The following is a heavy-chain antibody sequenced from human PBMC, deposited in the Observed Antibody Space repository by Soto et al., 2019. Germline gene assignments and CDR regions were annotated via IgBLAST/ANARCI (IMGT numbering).Heavy chain of an antibody. J-gene: IGHJ4*02. CDR2: ISYDGSNK. CDR1: GFTFSSYA. CDR3: ARDLRHSYGYLEVDDY. D-gene: IGHD5-18*01. V-gene: IGHV3-30-3*01. Sequence: QVQLVESGGGVVQPGRSLRLSCAASGFTFSSYAMHWVRQAPGKGLEWVAVISYDGSNKYYADPVKGRFTISRDNSKNTLYLQMNSLRAEDTAVYYCARDLRHSYGYLEVDDYWGQGTLVTVSS.